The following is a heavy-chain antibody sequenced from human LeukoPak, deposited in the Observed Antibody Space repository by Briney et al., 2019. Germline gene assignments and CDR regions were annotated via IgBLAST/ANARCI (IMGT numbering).Heavy chain of an antibody. J-gene: IGHJ4*02. D-gene: IGHD3-22*01. V-gene: IGHV4-59*12. CDR1: GGSISSYY. Sequence: PSETLSLTCTVSGGSISSYYWSWIRQPPGKGLEWIGYIYYSGSTNYNPSLKSRVTISVDKSKNQFSLKLSSVTAADTAVYYCAKNYYDSSGYYSGGDYFDYWGQGTLVTVSS. CDR2: IYYSGST. CDR3: AKNYYDSSGYYSGGDYFDY.